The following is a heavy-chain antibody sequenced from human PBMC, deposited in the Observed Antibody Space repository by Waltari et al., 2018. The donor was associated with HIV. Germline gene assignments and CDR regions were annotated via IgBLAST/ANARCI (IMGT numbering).Heavy chain of an antibody. V-gene: IGHV3-74*01. CDR2: INSDGSST. CDR3: TRGNGHAFDL. Sequence: EVQLVASGGGSVQPGGSLRLSCAASGFTVSSSWVFWVRQVPGKGLVWVSRINSDGSSTTYADSVKGRFTISRDNAKNTLYLQMNSLRAEDTAMYYCTRGNGHAFDLWGQGTMVTVSS. CDR1: GFTVSSSW. J-gene: IGHJ3*01. D-gene: IGHD2-8*01.